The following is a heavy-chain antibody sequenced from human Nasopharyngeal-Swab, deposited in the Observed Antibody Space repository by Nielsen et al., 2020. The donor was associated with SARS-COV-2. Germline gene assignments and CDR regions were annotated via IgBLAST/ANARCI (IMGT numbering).Heavy chain of an antibody. J-gene: IGHJ6*02. Sequence: SETLSLTCAVYGGSFSGYYWNWIRQPPGKGLEWIGEINHSGSTNYNPSLKSRVTISVDTSKNQFSLKLSPVTAADTAVYYCARGYSRRHTYYYYYYGMDVWGQGTTVTVSS. CDR2: INHSGST. D-gene: IGHD6-13*01. V-gene: IGHV4-34*01. CDR1: GGSFSGYY. CDR3: ARGYSRRHTYYYYYYGMDV.